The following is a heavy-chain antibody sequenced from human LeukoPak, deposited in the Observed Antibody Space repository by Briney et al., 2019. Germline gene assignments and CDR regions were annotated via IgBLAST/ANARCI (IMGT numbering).Heavy chain of an antibody. CDR2: IGQDGTET. CDR1: GISFASYW. D-gene: IGHD3-22*01. J-gene: IGHJ4*02. V-gene: IGHV3-7*01. Sequence: PGGSLRLSCAASGISFASYWVTWVRQAPGKGLEWVANIGQDGTETVYVGSVKGRFTISRDNARELLFLQMNSLRADDTGVYYCAIPSSYDGSRYYHAYWGQGTLVSVSS. CDR3: AIPSSYDGSRYYHAY.